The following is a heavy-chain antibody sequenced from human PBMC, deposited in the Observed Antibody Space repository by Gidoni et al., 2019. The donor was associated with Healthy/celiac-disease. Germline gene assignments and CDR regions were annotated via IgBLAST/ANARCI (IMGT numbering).Heavy chain of an antibody. J-gene: IGHJ4*02. V-gene: IGHV4-30-4*01. D-gene: IGHD4-17*01. CDR1: GRSISTGDYY. CDR2: IYYSGST. CDR3: ARVALQGSVTTTVFDY. Sequence: QVQLQESGPGLVKPSQTLSFTCTVSGRSISTGDYYWSWIRQPPGKGLEWFGYIYYSGSTYYNPSLKSRVTISVDTSKNQFSLKLSSVTAADTAVYYCARVALQGSVTTTVFDYWGQGTLVTVSS.